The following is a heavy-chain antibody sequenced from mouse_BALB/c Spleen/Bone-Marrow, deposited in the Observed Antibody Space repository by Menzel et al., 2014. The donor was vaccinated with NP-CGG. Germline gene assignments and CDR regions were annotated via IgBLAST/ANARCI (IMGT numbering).Heavy chain of an antibody. CDR1: GSNFKDTF. CDR2: FDPANGNT. D-gene: IGHD2-3*01. CDR3: ARSGDGPFAY. Sequence: GAELGKPGASARWPCTVLGSNFKDTFIHWGKQRLEQGLDGFGRFDPANGNTKDAPKFQGRATVTTDTSSNTASLQLSNLTSENTAVYYCARSGDGPFAYWGQGTLVTVSA. J-gene: IGHJ3*01. V-gene: IGHV14-3*02.